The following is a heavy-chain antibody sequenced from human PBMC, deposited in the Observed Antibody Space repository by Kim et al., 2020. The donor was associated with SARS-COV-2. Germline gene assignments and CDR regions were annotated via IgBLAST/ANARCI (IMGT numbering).Heavy chain of an antibody. CDR3: AKVFHYGSDDVPNYFDY. J-gene: IGHJ4*02. V-gene: IGHV3-23*03. Sequence: GGSLRLSCAASGFTFSSFAMTWVRQLPGKGLEWVSVINGDGGITFYADSVKGRFTISRDNSKNTLYLQMNSLRTDDTAVYYCAKVFHYGSDDVPNYFDYWGQGTPVTVSS. CDR1: GFTFSSFA. D-gene: IGHD3-10*01. CDR2: INGDGGIT.